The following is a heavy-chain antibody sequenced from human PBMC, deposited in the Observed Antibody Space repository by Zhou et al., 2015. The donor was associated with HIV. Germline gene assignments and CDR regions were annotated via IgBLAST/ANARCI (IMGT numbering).Heavy chain of an antibody. CDR2: IIPLSGAS. Sequence: QLQLVQSGAELKKPGSSVKVSCKASGGTFSTYSIGWVRQAPGQGLEWMGGIIPLSGASSYAHKFQDRLTITADESTSTAYMELTGLRSEDTAVYYCARHRSLAWGQGTLVTVSP. D-gene: IGHD3-3*01. CDR3: ARHRSLA. J-gene: IGHJ5*02. CDR1: GGTFSTYS. V-gene: IGHV1-69*01.